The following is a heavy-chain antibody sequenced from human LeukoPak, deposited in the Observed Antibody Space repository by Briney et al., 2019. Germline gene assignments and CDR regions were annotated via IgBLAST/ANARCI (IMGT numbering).Heavy chain of an antibody. Sequence: PGGSLRLSCAASGFTFSSYGMHWVRQAPGKGLEWVAFIRYDGSNKYYADSVKGRFTISRDNAKNSLYLQMNGLRAEDTAVYYCARGKRCSSTSCRSYYYMDVWGKGTTVTVSS. CDR2: IRYDGSNK. CDR1: GFTFSSYG. V-gene: IGHV3-30*02. CDR3: ARGKRCSSTSCRSYYYMDV. J-gene: IGHJ6*03. D-gene: IGHD2-2*01.